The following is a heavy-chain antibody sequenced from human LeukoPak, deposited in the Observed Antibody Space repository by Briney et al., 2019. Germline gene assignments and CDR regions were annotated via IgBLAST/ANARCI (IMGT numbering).Heavy chain of an antibody. CDR2: INPNSGGT. D-gene: IGHD3-10*01. CDR3: AREPMVRGGRYGMDV. Sequence: ASVKVSCKASGYTFTDYYIHWVRQAPGQGLEWMGWINPNSGGTNYAQKFQGRVTMTRDTSISTAYMELSRLRSDDTAVYYCAREPMVRGGRYGMDVWGQGTTVTVSS. J-gene: IGHJ6*02. CDR1: GYTFTDYY. V-gene: IGHV1-2*02.